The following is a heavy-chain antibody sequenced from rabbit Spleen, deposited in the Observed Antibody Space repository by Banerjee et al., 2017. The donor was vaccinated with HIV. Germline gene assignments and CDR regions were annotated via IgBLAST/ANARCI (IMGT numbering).Heavy chain of an antibody. V-gene: IGHV1S45*01. CDR3: ARDLVGVIGWNFYL. Sequence: QEQLTETGGGLVQPGGSLTLSCKASGIDFTKYYITWVRQAPGKGLEWIGIIYAAKGSTDYASWVNGRFTVSKTSSTTVTLQMTSLTAADTATYFCARDLVGVIGWNFYLWGQGTLVTVS. D-gene: IGHD1-1*01. CDR1: GIDFTKYY. J-gene: IGHJ4*01. CDR2: IYAAKGST.